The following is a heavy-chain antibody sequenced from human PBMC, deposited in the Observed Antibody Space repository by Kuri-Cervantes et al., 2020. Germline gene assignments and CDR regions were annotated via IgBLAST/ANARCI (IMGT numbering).Heavy chain of an antibody. J-gene: IGHJ5*02. D-gene: IGHD1-26*01. CDR1: GYTFTGYY. CDR3: ARGAGATWYNRFDP. CDR2: INPNSGGT. Sequence: ASVKVSCKASGYTFTGYYMHWVRQAPGQGPEWMGWINPNSGGTNYAQKFQGRVTMTRDTSTSTVYMELSSLRSEDTAVYYCARGAGATWYNRFDPWGQGTLVTVSS. V-gene: IGHV1-2*02.